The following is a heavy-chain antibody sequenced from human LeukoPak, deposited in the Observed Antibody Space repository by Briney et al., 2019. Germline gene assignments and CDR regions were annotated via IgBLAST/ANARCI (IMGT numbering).Heavy chain of an antibody. CDR3: ARDGYGSGRGPDY. J-gene: IGHJ4*02. CDR2: ISSSSSYI. Sequence: GGSLRLSCAASGFTFSSYSMNWVRQAPGKGLEWVSSISSSSSYIYYADSVKGRFTISRDNAKNSLYLQMNSLRAEDTAVYYCARDGYGSGRGPDYWGQGTLVTVSS. V-gene: IGHV3-21*01. D-gene: IGHD3-10*01. CDR1: GFTFSSYS.